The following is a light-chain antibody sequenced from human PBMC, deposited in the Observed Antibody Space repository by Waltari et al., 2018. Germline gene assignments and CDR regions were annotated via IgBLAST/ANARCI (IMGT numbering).Light chain of an antibody. Sequence: SYVLTQPPSVSVAPGETARITCGGNNIGSKSVHWYQQEPGQAPILVIYYNNDRPSGIPERFSGSNSGNTATLTISRVDAGDEADHYCQVWDSDSDHVVFGGGNKLAVL. CDR2: YNN. CDR1: NIGSKS. CDR3: QVWDSDSDHVV. V-gene: IGLV3-21*01. J-gene: IGLJ2*01.